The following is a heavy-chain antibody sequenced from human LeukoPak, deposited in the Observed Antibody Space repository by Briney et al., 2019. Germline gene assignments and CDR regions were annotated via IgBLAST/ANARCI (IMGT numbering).Heavy chain of an antibody. CDR2: ISWNSGSI. CDR3: AKKLLWFGELSPGAFDI. Sequence: GGSLRLSCAASGFTLDDYAMHWVRHAPGKGLEWVSGISWNSGSIGYADSVKGRFTISRDNAKNSLYLQMNSLRAEDTALYYCAKKLLWFGELSPGAFDIWGQGTMVTVSS. J-gene: IGHJ3*02. D-gene: IGHD3-10*01. CDR1: GFTLDDYA. V-gene: IGHV3-9*01.